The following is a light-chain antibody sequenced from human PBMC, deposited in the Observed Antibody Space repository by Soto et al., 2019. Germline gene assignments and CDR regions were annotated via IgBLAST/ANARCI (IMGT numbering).Light chain of an antibody. CDR1: QGISSW. Sequence: DIQMTQSPSSVSASVGDRVTITCRASQGISSWLAWYQKKPGKAPNLLIYAASSLQSGVPSRFSGSESGTDFTLTISSLQPEDCAIYFCQQANGFPITFGQGTRLEIK. J-gene: IGKJ5*01. CDR2: AAS. CDR3: QQANGFPIT. V-gene: IGKV1-12*01.